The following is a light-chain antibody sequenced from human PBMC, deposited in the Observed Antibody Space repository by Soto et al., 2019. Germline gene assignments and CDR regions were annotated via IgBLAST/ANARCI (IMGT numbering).Light chain of an antibody. J-gene: IGLJ1*01. CDR3: CSYAGSNTYV. V-gene: IGLV2-23*01. CDR1: SSDVGTYNL. CDR2: EGS. Sequence: QSVLTQPASVSGSPGQSITISCTGTSSDVGTYNLVSWYQQHPRKAPKLMIYEGSKRPSGVSNRFSGSKSGNTASLTISGLQAEDEADYYCCSYAGSNTYVFGTGTKLTVL.